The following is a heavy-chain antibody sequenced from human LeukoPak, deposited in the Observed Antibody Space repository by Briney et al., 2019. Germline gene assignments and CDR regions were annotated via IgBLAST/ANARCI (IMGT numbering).Heavy chain of an antibody. Sequence: RSGGSLRLSCAASGFTFSSYGMNWVRQAPGKGLEWVSGISGSAESTYYADSVKGRFTISRDISKNTLYLQMNSLRAEDTAVYYCAKGRSGWYLPDFDYWGQGTLVTVSS. CDR3: AKGRSGWYLPDFDY. V-gene: IGHV3-23*01. CDR1: GFTFSSYG. D-gene: IGHD6-19*01. J-gene: IGHJ4*02. CDR2: ISGSAEST.